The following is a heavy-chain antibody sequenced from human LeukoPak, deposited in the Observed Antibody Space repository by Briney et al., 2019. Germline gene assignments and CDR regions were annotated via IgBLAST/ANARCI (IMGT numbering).Heavy chain of an antibody. J-gene: IGHJ4*02. CDR3: AKAGWDSSSWYVDY. CDR1: GFTFSSYA. D-gene: IGHD6-13*01. Sequence: PGRSLRLSCAASGFTFSSYAMHWVRQAPGKGLEWVAVISYDGSNKYYADSVKGRFTISRDNSKNTLYLQMNSLRAEDTAVYYCAKAGWDSSSWYVDYWGQGTLVTVSS. CDR2: ISYDGSNK. V-gene: IGHV3-30*04.